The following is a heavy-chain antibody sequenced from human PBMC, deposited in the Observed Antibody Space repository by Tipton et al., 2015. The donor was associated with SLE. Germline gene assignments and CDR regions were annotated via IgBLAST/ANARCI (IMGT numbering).Heavy chain of an antibody. D-gene: IGHD2-2*03. J-gene: IGHJ3*02. CDR1: GGSISSNNW. Sequence: TLSLTCAVSGGSISSNNWWSWVRQPPGKGLEWIGYIYYSGSTYYNPSLRSRLTISIDTSNNQFSLKLSSVTAADTAVYYCARVAGWIEDAFDIWGQGTMVTVSS. CDR3: ARVAGWIEDAFDI. CDR2: IYYSGST. V-gene: IGHV4-4*02.